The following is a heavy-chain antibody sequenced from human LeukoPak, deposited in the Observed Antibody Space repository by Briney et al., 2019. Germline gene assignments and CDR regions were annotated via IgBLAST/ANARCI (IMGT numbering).Heavy chain of an antibody. CDR1: GGSISSYY. V-gene: IGHV4-59*01. D-gene: IGHD4-11*01. J-gene: IGHJ6*03. CDR2: IYYSGST. Sequence: PSETLSLTCTVSGGSISSYYWSWIRQPPGKGLEWIGYIYYSGSTNYNPSLKSRVTISVDTSKNQFSLKLSSVTAADTAVYYCARADYSNRHHHGLYYYYYMDVWGKGTTVTVSS. CDR3: ARADYSNRHHHGLYYYYYMDV.